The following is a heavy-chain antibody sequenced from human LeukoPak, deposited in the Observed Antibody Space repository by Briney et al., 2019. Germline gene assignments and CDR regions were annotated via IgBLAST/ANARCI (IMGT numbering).Heavy chain of an antibody. V-gene: IGHV3-33*06. CDR1: GFTFSSYG. CDR3: AKDSYDFWSGYTYFDY. CDR2: IWYDGSNK. J-gene: IGHJ4*02. Sequence: GGSLRLSCAASGFTFSSYGMHWVRQAPGKGLEWVAVIWYDGSNKYYADSVKGRFTISRDNSKNTLYPQMNSLRAEDTAVYYCAKDSYDFWSGYTYFDYWGQGTLVTVSS. D-gene: IGHD3-3*01.